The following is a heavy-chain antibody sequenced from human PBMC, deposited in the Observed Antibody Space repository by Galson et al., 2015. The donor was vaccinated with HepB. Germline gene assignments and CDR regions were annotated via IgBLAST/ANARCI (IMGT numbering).Heavy chain of an antibody. CDR2: MSGSGGST. CDR1: GFRFNNYA. D-gene: IGHD3-22*01. Sequence: SLRLSCAASGFRFNNYAMSWVRRAPGKGLEWVSGMSGSGGSTYYVDPVKGRFTISRDNSKNTLWLQMNSLRVEDTAVYYCAKNPYYASNGYYSFDYWGRGTLVTVSS. CDR3: AKNPYYASNGYYSFDY. V-gene: IGHV3-23*01. J-gene: IGHJ4*02.